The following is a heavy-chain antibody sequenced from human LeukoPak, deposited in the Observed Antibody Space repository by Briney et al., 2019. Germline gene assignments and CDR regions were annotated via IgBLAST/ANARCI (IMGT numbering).Heavy chain of an antibody. CDR2: ISFSGSS. CDR1: GDSITSSY. Sequence: PSETLSLTCSVSGDSITSSYWSWIRQSPGGRLEWISYISFSGSSNYNPSLKGRVVISVDRSKNQFSLNLTSVTAADTAVYFCARHHGSSLVRGKFWYFDLWGRGTLVTVSS. V-gene: IGHV4-59*08. CDR3: ARHHGSSLVRGKFWYFDL. J-gene: IGHJ2*01. D-gene: IGHD3-10*01.